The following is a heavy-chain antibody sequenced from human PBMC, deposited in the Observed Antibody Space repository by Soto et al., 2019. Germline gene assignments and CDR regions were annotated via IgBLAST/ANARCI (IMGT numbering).Heavy chain of an antibody. CDR2: IWYDGSNK. J-gene: IGHJ3*02. D-gene: IGHD3-3*01. Sequence: GGSLRLSCAASGFTFSSYGMHWVRQAPGKGLEWVAVIWYDGSNKYYADSVKGRFTISRDNSKNTLYLQMNSLRAEDTAVYYCARSPSDDGRTAFDIWGQGTMVTVSS. CDR1: GFTFSSYG. V-gene: IGHV3-33*01. CDR3: ARSPSDDGRTAFDI.